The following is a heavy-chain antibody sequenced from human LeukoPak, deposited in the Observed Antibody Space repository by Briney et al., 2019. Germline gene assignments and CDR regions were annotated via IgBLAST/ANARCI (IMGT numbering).Heavy chain of an antibody. Sequence: ASMKVSCTTSGYTFSSFGITWVRQVPGQGPEWMGWIKIGEGKTHYAQKFQDRVSMTRDISSNTAFLEVRNLRSDDTAVYFCSRSYYSSSWYYFDHWGQGTRVTVSS. CDR2: IKIGEGKT. V-gene: IGHV1-18*01. D-gene: IGHD6-13*01. CDR3: SRSYYSSSWYYFDH. CDR1: GYTFSSFG. J-gene: IGHJ4*02.